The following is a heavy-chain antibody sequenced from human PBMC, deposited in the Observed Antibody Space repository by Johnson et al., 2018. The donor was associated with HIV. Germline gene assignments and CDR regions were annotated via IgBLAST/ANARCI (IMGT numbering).Heavy chain of an antibody. V-gene: IGHV3-66*01. Sequence: VQLVEFGGGFVQPGGSLRLSCGASGFSVSNTYMNWVRQAPGKGLEWVSVMYSGGNTYYADSVRGRFTISRDNSKNTLYLQMSSLKAEDTAMYYCARDGESQQLPLGDAFDVWGQGTMVIVSS. CDR3: ARDGESQQLPLGDAFDV. CDR2: MYSGGNT. J-gene: IGHJ3*01. CDR1: GFSVSNTY. D-gene: IGHD6-13*01.